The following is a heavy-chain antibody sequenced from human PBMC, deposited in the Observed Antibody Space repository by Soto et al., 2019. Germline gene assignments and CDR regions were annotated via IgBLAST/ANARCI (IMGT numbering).Heavy chain of an antibody. J-gene: IGHJ3*02. CDR3: ARGIITIDAFDI. CDR2: ISSSGITI. D-gene: IGHD3-3*01. CDR1: GVTFSSDE. V-gene: IGHV3-48*03. Sequence: GGALRLSCAASGVTFSSDEMNWVRQAPGKGLEWVSYISSSGITIYYTDSVKGRFTISRDNAKNSLYLQMNSLRAEATAVYYCARGIITIDAFDIWGQGTMVTVSS.